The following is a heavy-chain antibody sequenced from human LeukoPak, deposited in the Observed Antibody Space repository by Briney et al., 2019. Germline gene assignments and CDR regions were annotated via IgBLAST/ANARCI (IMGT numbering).Heavy chain of an antibody. CDR1: GGSISSYY. V-gene: IGHV4-59*12. Sequence: SGTLSLTCTVSGGSISSYYWSWIRQPPGKGLEWIGYIYYSGSTNYNPSRNSRVTISVDTSKNQFSLKLSSVTAADTAVYYCARDSVPGGSSWGTYYFDYWGQGTLVPVSS. CDR3: ARDSVPGGSSWGTYYFDY. D-gene: IGHD6-13*01. J-gene: IGHJ4*02. CDR2: IYYSGST.